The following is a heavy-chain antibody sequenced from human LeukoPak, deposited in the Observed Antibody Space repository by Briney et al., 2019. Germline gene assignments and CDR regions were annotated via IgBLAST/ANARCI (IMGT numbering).Heavy chain of an antibody. J-gene: IGHJ6*02. CDR3: ARDRGDNYDYYYGVDV. CDR1: GGSINNYY. Sequence: PSETLSLTCNVSGGSINNYYWSWIRQPPAKGLEWIGYIYYRGSTDYNPSLKSRVTISLDTSKNQFSLKLTSVTAADTAVYYCARDRGDNYDYYYGVDVWGQGTTVTVSS. V-gene: IGHV4-59*12. D-gene: IGHD1-20*01. CDR2: IYYRGST.